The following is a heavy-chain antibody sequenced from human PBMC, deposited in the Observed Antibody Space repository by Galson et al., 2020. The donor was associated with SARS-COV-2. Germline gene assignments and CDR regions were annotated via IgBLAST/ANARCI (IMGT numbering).Heavy chain of an antibody. D-gene: IGHD6-13*01. CDR3: ASPYLAAASFFGAFDL. V-gene: IGHV3-48*03. Sequence: GESLKTYCAASGFIFTNYEMNWVRQAPGKGLEWISYISDSGTNIYYADSVKGRFTISRDNTKHSVYLQMTSVRAEDTAVYYCASPYLAAASFFGAFDLWGRGTMVTVSS. CDR1: GFIFTNYE. J-gene: IGHJ3*01. CDR2: ISDSGTNI.